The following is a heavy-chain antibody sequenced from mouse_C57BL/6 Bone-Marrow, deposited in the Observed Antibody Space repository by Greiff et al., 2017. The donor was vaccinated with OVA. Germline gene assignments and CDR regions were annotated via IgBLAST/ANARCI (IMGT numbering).Heavy chain of an antibody. CDR2: IDPANDNT. D-gene: IGHD1-1*01. J-gene: IGHJ4*01. V-gene: IGHV14-3*01. Sequence: EVKLVESVAELVRPGASVKLSCTASGFNIKNTYMHWVKQRPEQGLVWIGRIDPANDNTKYAPKFQGKATMTADTSSNTAYLQRSSLSSEDTAVYCCARGNFGSSFYAMDYWGQGTSVTVSS. CDR3: ARGNFGSSFYAMDY. CDR1: GFNIKNTY.